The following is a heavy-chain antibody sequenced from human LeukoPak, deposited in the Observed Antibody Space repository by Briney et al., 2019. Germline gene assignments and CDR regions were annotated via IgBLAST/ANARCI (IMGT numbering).Heavy chain of an antibody. CDR2: ISGSGGST. CDR3: AKVRSSSWYETIDY. D-gene: IGHD6-13*01. CDR1: GFTFSSYS. Sequence: GGSLRLSCAASGFTFSSYSMNWVRQAPGKGLEWVSAISGSGGSTYYADSVKGRFTISRDNSKNTLYLQMNSLRAEDTAVYYCAKVRSSSWYETIDYWGQGTLVTVSS. V-gene: IGHV3-23*01. J-gene: IGHJ4*02.